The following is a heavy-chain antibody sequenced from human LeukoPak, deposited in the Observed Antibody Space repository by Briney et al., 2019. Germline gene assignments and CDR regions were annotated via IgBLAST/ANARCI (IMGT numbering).Heavy chain of an antibody. CDR1: GGTFSSYA. Sequence: SVKVSCKASGGTFSSYAISWVRQAPGQGLEWMGGIIPIFGTANYAQKFQGRVTITTDEFTSTAYMELSSLRSEDTAVYYCARSRVYDILTGYYYWGQGTLVTVSS. V-gene: IGHV1-69*05. D-gene: IGHD3-9*01. CDR2: IIPIFGTA. CDR3: ARSRVYDILTGYYY. J-gene: IGHJ4*02.